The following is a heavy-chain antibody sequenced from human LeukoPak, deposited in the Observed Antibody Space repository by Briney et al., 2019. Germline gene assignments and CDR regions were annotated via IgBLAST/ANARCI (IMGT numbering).Heavy chain of an antibody. D-gene: IGHD5/OR15-5a*01. CDR2: IGIAGDT. Sequence: GGSLRLSCAASGFTFSSYDMHWVRQAPGRGLEWVSAIGIAGDTYYPDSVRGRFTISRENAKNSMYLQMNSLKDGDTAVYYCIRGGIQVSGIDAFDIWGQGTMVTVSS. V-gene: IGHV3-13*01. CDR3: IRGGIQVSGIDAFDI. CDR1: GFTFSSYD. J-gene: IGHJ3*02.